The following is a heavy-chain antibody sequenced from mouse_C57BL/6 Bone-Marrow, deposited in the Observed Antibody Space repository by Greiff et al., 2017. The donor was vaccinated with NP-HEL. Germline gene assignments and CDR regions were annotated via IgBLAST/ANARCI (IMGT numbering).Heavy chain of an antibody. V-gene: IGHV1-5*01. CDR3: IIYYDYDVEAMDY. D-gene: IGHD2-4*01. Sequence: EVQVVESGTVLARPGASVKMSCKTSGYTFTSYWMHWVKQRPGQGLEWIGAIYPGNSDTSYNQKFKGKAKLTAVTSASTAYMELSSLTNEDSAVYYCIIYYDYDVEAMDYWGQGTSVTVSS. CDR2: IYPGNSDT. CDR1: GYTFTSYW. J-gene: IGHJ4*01.